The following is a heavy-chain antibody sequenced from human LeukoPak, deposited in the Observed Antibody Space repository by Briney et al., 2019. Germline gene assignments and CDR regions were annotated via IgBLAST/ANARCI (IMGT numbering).Heavy chain of an antibody. CDR2: IWYDGSNK. V-gene: IGHV3-33*01. CDR3: ARALEGFDI. CDR1: GFTFSSYG. Sequence: PGRSLRLSCAASGFTFSSYGMHWVRQAPGKGLEWVAVIWYDGSNKYYADSVKGRFTISRDNSRNTLYLQMNSLRAEDTAVYYCARALEGFDIWGPGTLVTVSS. J-gene: IGHJ3*02. D-gene: IGHD1-1*01.